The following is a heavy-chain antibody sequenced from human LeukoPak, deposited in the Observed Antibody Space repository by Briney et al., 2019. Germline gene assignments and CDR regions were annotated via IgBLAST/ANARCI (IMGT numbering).Heavy chain of an antibody. CDR3: ATDLLSYYDSSGPDY. V-gene: IGHV3-74*01. Sequence: QPGGSLRLSCAASGFTCSSYWMHWVRQAPGKGLVWVSRINTDGSSTSSADSVKGRFTISRDNAKNTLYLQMNSLRAEDTAVYYCATDLLSYYDSSGPDYWGQGTLVTGSS. D-gene: IGHD3-22*01. CDR2: INTDGSST. CDR1: GFTCSSYW. J-gene: IGHJ4*02.